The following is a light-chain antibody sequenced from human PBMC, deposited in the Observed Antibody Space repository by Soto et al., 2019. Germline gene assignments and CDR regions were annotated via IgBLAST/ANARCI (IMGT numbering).Light chain of an antibody. J-gene: IGKJ2*01. Sequence: EILMTQSPATLSASPGERATLSCRASQSVSNRLAWYQQKLGQAPRLLIYGASTRATGIPARFSGSGSGTEFTLTISSLQSEDSAIYYCQHYKNWPYTFGQGTKLEMK. CDR3: QHYKNWPYT. CDR2: GAS. V-gene: IGKV3-15*01. CDR1: QSVSNR.